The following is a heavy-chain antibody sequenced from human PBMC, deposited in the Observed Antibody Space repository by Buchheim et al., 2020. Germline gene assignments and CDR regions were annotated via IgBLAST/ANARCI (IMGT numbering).Heavy chain of an antibody. J-gene: IGHJ4*02. CDR2: IYYSGTT. Sequence: QVQLQESGPGLVKPSQTLSLTCTVSGGSISSPTHYWTRIRQLPGKGLEWMGYIYYSGTTYYSPSLKSRVTMSVDTSKHQLSLRLDSVTAADTAVYYCARDYSGTWDWGQGTL. V-gene: IGHV4-31*03. D-gene: IGHD6-13*01. CDR1: GGSISSPTHY. CDR3: ARDYSGTWD.